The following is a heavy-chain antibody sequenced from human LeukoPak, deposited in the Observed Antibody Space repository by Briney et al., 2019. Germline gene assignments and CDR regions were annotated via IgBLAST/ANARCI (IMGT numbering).Heavy chain of an antibody. CDR3: ATYFYGEYGSYYFDY. D-gene: IGHD4-17*01. CDR1: GAFITNSHW. V-gene: IGHV4-4*02. CDR2: IYHGGTT. Sequence: NPSGTLSLTCAVSGAFITNSHWRSWARQPPGKGLEWIGEIYHGGTTNYNPSLKSRVTMSVDKSKNQFSLKLSSVTAADTAVYYCATYFYGEYGSYYFDYWGQGTLVTVSS. J-gene: IGHJ4*02.